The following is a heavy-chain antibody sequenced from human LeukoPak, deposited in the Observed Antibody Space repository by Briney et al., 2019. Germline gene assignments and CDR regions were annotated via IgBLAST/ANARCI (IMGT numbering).Heavy chain of an antibody. V-gene: IGHV4-59*01. CDR3: AADYGGNEYYFDS. CDR1: GGSISSYY. D-gene: IGHD4-23*01. Sequence: NPSETLSLTCTVSGGSISSYYWSWIRQPPGKGLEWIGYIYYSGSTNYNPSLKSRVTISVDTSKNQFSLKLSSVTAADTAVYYCAADYGGNEYYFDSCGQRTLLTDSS. CDR2: IYYSGST. J-gene: IGHJ4*02.